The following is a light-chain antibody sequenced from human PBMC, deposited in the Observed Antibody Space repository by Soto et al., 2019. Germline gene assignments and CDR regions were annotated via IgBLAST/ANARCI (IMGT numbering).Light chain of an antibody. CDR2: LGS. CDR1: QSLLQSNGYSY. V-gene: IGKV2-28*01. Sequence: DIVMTQSPLSLPVTPSEPASISCRSSQSLLQSNGYSYLDWYLQKPGQRPQLLIYLGSNRVSRVPDRFRGSVSGKEFTLKISRVEAEDLGVYYCLQTIQCPLTFGQGTKLEIK. CDR3: LQTIQCPLT. J-gene: IGKJ2*01.